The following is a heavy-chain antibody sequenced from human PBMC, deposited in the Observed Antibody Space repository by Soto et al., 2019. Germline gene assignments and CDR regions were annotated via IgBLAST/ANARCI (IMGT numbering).Heavy chain of an antibody. Sequence: EVQLLESGGGIVQPGGSLRVSCVASGFTFRNFVMSWVRQAPGKGLEWVSAIRGTGGETFYADSVKGRFTISRDNSKNTLYRQMNSLRDADTALYFWAQDRGWGVVSPSHDYWGQGTLVTVSS. D-gene: IGHD2-21*01. J-gene: IGHJ4*02. CDR2: IRGTGGET. CDR1: GFTFRNFV. V-gene: IGHV3-23*01. CDR3: AQDRGWGVVSPSHDY.